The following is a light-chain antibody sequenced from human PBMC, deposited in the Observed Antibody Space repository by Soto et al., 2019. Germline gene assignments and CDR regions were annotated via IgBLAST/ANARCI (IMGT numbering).Light chain of an antibody. CDR2: DVS. CDR3: SSYTSISTAKRV. CDR1: SSDVGGYNY. V-gene: IGLV2-14*01. Sequence: QSALTQPASVSGSPGQSITISCTGTSSDVGGYNYVSCYQQHQGKEPKLMIYDVSKRPSWVSDRFSGSNSGNTASLTISGLQAEYEAEYYYSSYTSISTAKRVFGEGTKVTVL. J-gene: IGLJ3*02.